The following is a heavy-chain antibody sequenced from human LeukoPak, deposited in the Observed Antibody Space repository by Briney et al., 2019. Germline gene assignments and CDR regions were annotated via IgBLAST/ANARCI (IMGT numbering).Heavy chain of an antibody. CDR2: ISGSGANT. J-gene: IGHJ4*02. CDR3: AKESAGYTNPYYFYC. Sequence: GGSLRLSCAASGFTFSTYAMSWVRQAPGKGLEWVSTISGSGANTYYADSVRGRFTISRDNSKNTLYLHMNSLRAEDTAVYYCAKESAGYTNPYYFYCWGQGTLVTVSS. V-gene: IGHV3-23*01. CDR1: GFTFSTYA. D-gene: IGHD3-9*01.